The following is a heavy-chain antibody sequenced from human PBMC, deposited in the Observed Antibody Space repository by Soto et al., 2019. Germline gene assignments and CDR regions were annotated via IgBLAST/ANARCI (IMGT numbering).Heavy chain of an antibody. D-gene: IGHD2-21*01. Sequence: GGSLRLSCAASGFTFSSYWMSWVRQAPGKGLEWVANIKQDGSEKYYVDSVKGRFTISRDNAKNSLYLQMNSLRAEDTAVYYCAREAAYCGGDCYCDYWGQGTLVTVSS. CDR3: AREAAYCGGDCYCDY. CDR1: GFTFSSYW. V-gene: IGHV3-7*01. J-gene: IGHJ4*02. CDR2: IKQDGSEK.